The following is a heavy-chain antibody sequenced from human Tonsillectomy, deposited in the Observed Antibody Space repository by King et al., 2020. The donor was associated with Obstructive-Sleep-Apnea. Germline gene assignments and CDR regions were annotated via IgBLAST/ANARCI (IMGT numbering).Heavy chain of an antibody. CDR1: GFTFTSYW. CDR2: INTDGNGS. Sequence: VQLVESGGGLVQPGGSLRLSCAASGFTFTSYWMHWVRQAPGKGLVWVSRINTDGNGSDYADSVKGRFTISRDNAKNTLYLQMNSLRAEDTAVYYCARESSSGGRYFDYWGQGTLVTVSS. D-gene: IGHD6-19*01. V-gene: IGHV3-74*01. J-gene: IGHJ4*02. CDR3: ARESSSGGRYFDY.